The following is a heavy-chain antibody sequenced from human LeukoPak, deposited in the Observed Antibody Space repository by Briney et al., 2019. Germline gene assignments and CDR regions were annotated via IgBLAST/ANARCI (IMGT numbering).Heavy chain of an antibody. Sequence: SEALSLTCTVSGGSISSYYWSWIRQPPGKGLEWIGYIYYSGSTNYNPSLRSRVTISVDTSKNQFALKLSSVTAADTAVYYCARAFRMYALHNWFDPWGQGTLVTVSS. CDR2: IYYSGST. CDR1: GGSISSYY. V-gene: IGHV4-59*01. D-gene: IGHD2-8*01. CDR3: ARAFRMYALHNWFDP. J-gene: IGHJ5*02.